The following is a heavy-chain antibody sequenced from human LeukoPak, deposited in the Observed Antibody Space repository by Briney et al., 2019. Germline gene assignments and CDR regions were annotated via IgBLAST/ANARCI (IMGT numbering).Heavy chain of an antibody. Sequence: ASVXVXXXASGYTFTSYDINWVRQATGQGLEXMGWMNPNSGKTGYAQKFQGRVTMTRNISISTAYMELSSLGSEDTAVYYCARPPRVGSGELLLSELQYYYDGMDVWGQGTTVTVSS. CDR1: GYTFTSYD. V-gene: IGHV1-8*01. CDR2: MNPNSGKT. CDR3: ARPPRVGSGELLLSELQYYYDGMDV. J-gene: IGHJ6*02. D-gene: IGHD3-10*01.